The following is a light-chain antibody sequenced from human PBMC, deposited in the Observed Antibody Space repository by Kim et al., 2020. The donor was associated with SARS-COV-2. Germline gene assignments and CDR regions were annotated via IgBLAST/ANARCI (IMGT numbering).Light chain of an antibody. CDR3: QQRANWPRT. J-gene: IGKJ5*01. CDR2: DTS. Sequence: LSPGERSPLPSRSTQRVGNQLAWFKQKPGQAPRLLIYDTSNRATGVPARFSGSGSGTDFTLTISSLEAEDFAVYYCQQRANWPRTFGQGTRLEIK. V-gene: IGKV3-11*01. CDR1: QRVGNQ.